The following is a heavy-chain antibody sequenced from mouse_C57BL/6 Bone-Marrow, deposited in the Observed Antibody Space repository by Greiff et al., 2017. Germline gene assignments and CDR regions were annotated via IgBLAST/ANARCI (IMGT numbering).Heavy chain of an antibody. Sequence: VQLQQSGAELVKPGASVKLSCTASGFNIKDYYMHWVKQRTEQGLEWIGRIDPEDGETKYAPNFQGKATITADTSSTTAYLQLRSLTSEDTAVYYCSRWVLHYWGQGTTLTVSS. V-gene: IGHV14-2*01. CDR2: IDPEDGET. CDR1: GFNIKDYY. D-gene: IGHD2-14*01. CDR3: SRWVLHY. J-gene: IGHJ2*01.